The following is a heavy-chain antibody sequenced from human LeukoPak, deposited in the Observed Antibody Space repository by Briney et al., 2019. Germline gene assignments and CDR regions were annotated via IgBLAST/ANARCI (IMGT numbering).Heavy chain of an antibody. Sequence: SQTLSLTCAISGDSVSGKSVAWNWIRQSPSRGLEWLGRTFYRSKWSSEYATSMKGRITINPDTSKNQFSLQLISVTPEDTAVYYCARGIPGDYYDSSGYYPYFDYWGQGTLVTVSS. J-gene: IGHJ4*02. CDR1: GDSVSGKSVA. V-gene: IGHV6-1*01. CDR2: TFYRSKWSS. D-gene: IGHD3-22*01. CDR3: ARGIPGDYYDSSGYYPYFDY.